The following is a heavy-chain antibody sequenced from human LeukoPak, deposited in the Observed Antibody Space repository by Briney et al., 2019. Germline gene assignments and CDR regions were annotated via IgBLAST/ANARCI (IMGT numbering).Heavy chain of an antibody. CDR2: TYYRSKWYN. J-gene: IGHJ4*02. D-gene: IGHD3-22*01. Sequence: SQTLSLTCAISGDIVSSNSAAWNWIRQSPSRGLEWLGRTYYRSKWYNDYAVSVKSRITINPDTSKNQFSLQLNSVTPEVTAVYYCARSYDSSGYYSTLDYWGQGTLVTVSS. CDR1: GDIVSSNSAA. CDR3: ARSYDSSGYYSTLDY. V-gene: IGHV6-1*01.